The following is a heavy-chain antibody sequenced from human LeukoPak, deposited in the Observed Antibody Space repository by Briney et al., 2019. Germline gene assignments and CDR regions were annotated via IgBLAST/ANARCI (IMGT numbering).Heavy chain of an antibody. J-gene: IGHJ4*02. CDR3: ARSSLIAARPSSY. CDR1: GFTFSDYY. D-gene: IGHD6-6*01. Sequence: PGGSLRLSCAASGFTFSDYYMSWIRQAPGKGLEWVSYISSSGSTIYYADSVQGRFTISRDNAKNSLYLQMNSLRAEDTAVYYCARSSLIAARPSSYWGQGTLVTVSS. CDR2: ISSSGSTI. V-gene: IGHV3-11*01.